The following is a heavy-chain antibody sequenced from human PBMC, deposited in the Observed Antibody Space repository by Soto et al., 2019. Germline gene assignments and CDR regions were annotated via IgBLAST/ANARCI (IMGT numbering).Heavy chain of an antibody. J-gene: IGHJ4*02. CDR1: GESFSGYY. CDR2: INHSGSA. V-gene: IGHV4-34*02. Sequence: QVQLQQWGAGLLKPSETLSLTCTIYGESFSGYYWSWIRQPPGKGLEWIGEINHSGSANNNPSLKSRVTISGDTSKNQFSLNLTSVTAADTAVYYCARASYDSSGYFDYWGQGTLVTVSS. D-gene: IGHD3-22*01. CDR3: ARASYDSSGYFDY.